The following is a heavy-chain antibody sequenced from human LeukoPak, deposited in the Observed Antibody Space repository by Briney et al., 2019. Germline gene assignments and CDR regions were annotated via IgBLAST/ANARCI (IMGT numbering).Heavy chain of an antibody. V-gene: IGHV4-59*08. CDR2: IYYSGST. Sequence: PSETLSLTCTASGGSISSYYWSWIRQPPGKGLEWIGYIYYSGSTNYNPSLKSRVTISVDTSKNQFSLKLSSVTAADTAVYYCARLYDDGSGPNWFDPWGQGTLVTVSS. CDR3: ARLYDDGSGPNWFDP. D-gene: IGHD3-10*01. CDR1: GGSISSYY. J-gene: IGHJ5*02.